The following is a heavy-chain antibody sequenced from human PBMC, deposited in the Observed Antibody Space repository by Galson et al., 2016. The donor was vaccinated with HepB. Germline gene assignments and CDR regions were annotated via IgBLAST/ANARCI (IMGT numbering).Heavy chain of an antibody. CDR1: GFIFNSHA. CDR2: ISYDGSNE. D-gene: IGHD5-18*01. CDR3: AKDGGYTYALGY. J-gene: IGHJ4*02. V-gene: IGHV3-30-3*01. Sequence: SLRLSCAASGFIFNSHAMNWVRQAPGKGLEWVAVISYDGSNEYYADSVTGRFTISRDNSKDTLYLQMNSLRAEDTAVYYCAKDGGYTYALGYWGRGTLVTFSS.